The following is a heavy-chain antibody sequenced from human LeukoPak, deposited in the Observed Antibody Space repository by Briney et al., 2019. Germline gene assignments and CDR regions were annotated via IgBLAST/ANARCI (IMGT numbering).Heavy chain of an antibody. CDR1: GGTFSSYA. J-gene: IGHJ4*02. V-gene: IGHV1-69*13. CDR2: IIPIFGTA. Sequence: ASVKVSCKASGGTFSSYAISWVRQAPGQGLEWMGGIIPIFGTANYAQKFQGRVTITADESTSTAYMELSSLRSEDTAVYYCARLRIQKYCGGDCYSSAEVDYWGQGTLVTVSS. D-gene: IGHD2-21*02. CDR3: ARLRIQKYCGGDCYSSAEVDY.